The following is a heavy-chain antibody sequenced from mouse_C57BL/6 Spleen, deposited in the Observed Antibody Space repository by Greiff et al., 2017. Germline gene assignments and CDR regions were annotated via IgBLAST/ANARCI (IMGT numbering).Heavy chain of an antibody. J-gene: IGHJ2*01. CDR3: TRRKDYDGAYFDY. D-gene: IGHD2-4*01. Sequence: EVQLQESGTVLARPGASVKMSCKTSGYTFTSYWMHWVKQRPGQGLEWIGAIYPGNSDTSYNQKFKGKAKLTAVTTASTAYMELSSQTNEDSAVYYCTRRKDYDGAYFDYWGQGTTLTVSS. V-gene: IGHV1-5*01. CDR2: IYPGNSDT. CDR1: GYTFTSYW.